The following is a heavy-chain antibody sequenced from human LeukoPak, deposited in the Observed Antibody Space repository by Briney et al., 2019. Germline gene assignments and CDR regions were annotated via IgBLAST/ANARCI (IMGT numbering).Heavy chain of an antibody. Sequence: GRSLRLSCAASGFTFSSYAMHWVRQAPGKGLEWVAVISYDGSNKYYADSVKGRFTISRDNSKNTLYLQMNSLRAEDTAVYYCARDEEDYYDSSGYYPFDYWGQGTLVTVSS. CDR2: ISYDGSNK. CDR3: ARDEEDYYDSSGYYPFDY. J-gene: IGHJ4*02. CDR1: GFTFSSYA. V-gene: IGHV3-30-3*01. D-gene: IGHD3-22*01.